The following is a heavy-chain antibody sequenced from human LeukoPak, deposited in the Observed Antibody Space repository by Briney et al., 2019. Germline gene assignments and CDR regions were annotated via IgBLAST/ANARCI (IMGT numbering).Heavy chain of an antibody. CDR3: AREGGIAVAYKHFDY. CDR1: GFTFDDYG. D-gene: IGHD6-19*01. J-gene: IGHJ4*02. V-gene: IGHV3-20*04. Sequence: GGSLRLSCAASGFTFDDYGMSWVRQAPGKGLEWVSGINWNGGSTGYADSVKGRFTISRDNAKNSLYLQMNSLRAEDTALYYCAREGGIAVAYKHFDYWGQGTLVTVSS. CDR2: INWNGGST.